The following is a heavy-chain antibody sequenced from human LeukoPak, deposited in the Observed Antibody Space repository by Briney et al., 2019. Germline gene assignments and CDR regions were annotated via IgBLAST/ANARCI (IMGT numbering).Heavy chain of an antibody. CDR2: INPSGGST. D-gene: IGHD3-10*01. CDR1: GYTFTSYY. CDR3: ARGGVRGASDRYYYYYMDV. Sequence: GASVKVSCKASGYTFTSYYMHWVRQAPGQGLEWMGIINPSGGSTSYAQKFQGRVTITADESTSTAYMELGSLRSEDTAVYYCARGGVRGASDRYYYYYMDVWGKGTTVTISS. V-gene: IGHV1-46*01. J-gene: IGHJ6*03.